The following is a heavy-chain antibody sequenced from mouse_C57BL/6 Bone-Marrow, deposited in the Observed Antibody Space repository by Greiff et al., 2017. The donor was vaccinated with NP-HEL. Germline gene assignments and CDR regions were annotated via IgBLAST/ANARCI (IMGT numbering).Heavy chain of an antibody. J-gene: IGHJ3*01. D-gene: IGHD2-4*01. CDR1: GFTFSDAW. V-gene: IGHV6-6*01. Sequence: EVKLEESGGGLVQPGGSMKLSCAASGFTFSDAWMDWVRQAPEKGLEWVAEIRNKANNPDTFYAESVHGRFTSSSADSISSVYLQRNSLRDEDTGIYYCTRRGAYDYDWVGDWGKATLVT. CDR2: IRNKANNPDT. CDR3: TRRGAYDYDWVGD.